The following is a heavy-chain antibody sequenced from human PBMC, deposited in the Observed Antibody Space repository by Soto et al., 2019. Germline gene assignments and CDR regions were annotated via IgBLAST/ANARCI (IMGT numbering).Heavy chain of an antibody. CDR1: GVTFSNYA. D-gene: IGHD3-10*01. CDR2: LSGSGGTT. V-gene: IGHV3-23*01. Sequence: LRLSCTVSGVTFSNYAMNWVRQAPGKGLEWVSSLSGSGGTTYYADSVKGRFIISRDNSKNTLYLLMNSLRAEDTALYYCAKQRADYGSGADTFYFDSWGQGALVTVSS. CDR3: AKQRADYGSGADTFYFDS. J-gene: IGHJ4*02.